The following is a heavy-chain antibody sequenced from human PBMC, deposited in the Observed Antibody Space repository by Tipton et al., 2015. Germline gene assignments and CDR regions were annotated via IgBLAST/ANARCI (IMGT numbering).Heavy chain of an antibody. J-gene: IGHJ6*02. CDR1: GFSFSNYD. Sequence: SLRLSCAASGFSFSNYDMHWVRQAPGKGLEWVAVVSYDVTYEDYVDSVKGRFTISRDNSKNTLYLQMNSLRAEDTAVYYCARMTTYYDFWSGYDTYYYYFGMDVWGQGTTVTVSS. V-gene: IGHV3-33*01. D-gene: IGHD3-3*01. CDR2: VSYDVTYE. CDR3: ARMTTYYDFWSGYDTYYYYFGMDV.